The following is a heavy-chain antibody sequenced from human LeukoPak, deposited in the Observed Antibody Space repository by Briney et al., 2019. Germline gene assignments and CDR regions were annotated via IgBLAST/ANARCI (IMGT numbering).Heavy chain of an antibody. D-gene: IGHD2-21*02. CDR1: GFTFTSHG. J-gene: IGHJ4*02. V-gene: IGHV4-34*01. CDR2: INHSGST. CDR3: ARLVVVTARRFDY. Sequence: GSLRLSCAASGFTFTSHGMHWVRQAPGKGLEWIGEINHSGSTNYNPSLKSRVTISVDTSKNQFSLKLSSVTAADTAVYYCARLVVVTARRFDYWGQGTLVTVSS.